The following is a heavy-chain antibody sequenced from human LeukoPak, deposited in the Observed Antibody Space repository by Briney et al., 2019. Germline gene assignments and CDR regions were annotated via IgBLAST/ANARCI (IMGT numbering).Heavy chain of an antibody. Sequence: PGGSLRLSWAASGFTFSSYSMNWVRQAPGKGLEWVSYISSSSSTIYYADSVKGRFTISRDNAKNSLYLQMNSLRAEDTAVYYCARDIGGSYFYSRELYYFDYWGQGTLVTVSS. CDR1: GFTFSSYS. J-gene: IGHJ4*02. V-gene: IGHV3-48*01. D-gene: IGHD1-26*01. CDR3: ARDIGGSYFYSRELYYFDY. CDR2: ISSSSSTI.